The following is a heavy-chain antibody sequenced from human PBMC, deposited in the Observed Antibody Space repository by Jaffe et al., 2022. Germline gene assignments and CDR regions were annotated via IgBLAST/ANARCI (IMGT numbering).Heavy chain of an antibody. CDR3: ARDPRVATILIPATPLYYFDY. V-gene: IGHV1-46*01. CDR2: INPSGGST. D-gene: IGHD5-12*01. CDR1: GYTFTSYY. Sequence: QVQLVQSGAEVKKPGASVKVSCKASGYTFTSYYMHWVRQAPGQGLEWMGIINPSGGSTSYAQKFQGRVTMTRDTSTSTVYMELSSLRSEDTAVYYCARDPRVATILIPATPLYYFDYWGQGTLVTVSS. J-gene: IGHJ4*02.